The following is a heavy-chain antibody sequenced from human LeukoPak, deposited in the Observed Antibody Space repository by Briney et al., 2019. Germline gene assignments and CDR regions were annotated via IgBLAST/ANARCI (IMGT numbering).Heavy chain of an antibody. CDR1: GGSISSSSYY. CDR3: ARAGTYYYDSSGYYTVDY. J-gene: IGHJ4*02. V-gene: IGHV4-61*05. Sequence: SSETLSLTCTVSGGSISSSSYYWGWIRQPPGKGLEWIGYIYYTGSTNYNPSLKSRVTISLDTSKNQFSLKVNSVTAADTAVYYCARAGTYYYDSSGYYTVDYWGQGTLVTVSS. D-gene: IGHD3-22*01. CDR2: IYYTGST.